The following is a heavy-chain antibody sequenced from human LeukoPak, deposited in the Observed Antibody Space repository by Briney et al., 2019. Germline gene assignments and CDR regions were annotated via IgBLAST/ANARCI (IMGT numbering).Heavy chain of an antibody. Sequence: GGSLRLSCAASGFTFSSYAMSWFRQAPGKGLEWVSAISGSGGSTYYADSVKGRFTISRDNSKNTLYLQMNSLRAEDTAVYYCAKDSASYSSSPFDYWGQGTLVTVSS. V-gene: IGHV3-23*01. CDR3: AKDSASYSSSPFDY. J-gene: IGHJ4*02. CDR2: ISGSGGST. CDR1: GFTFSSYA. D-gene: IGHD6-13*01.